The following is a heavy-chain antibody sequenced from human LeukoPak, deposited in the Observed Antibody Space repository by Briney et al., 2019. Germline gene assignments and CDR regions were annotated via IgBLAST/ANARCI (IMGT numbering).Heavy chain of an antibody. CDR1: GGSISSGGYY. J-gene: IGHJ2*01. CDR3: ARDRHDPEVNWYFDL. V-gene: IGHV4-30-2*01. Sequence: PSETLSLTCTVSGGSISSGGYYWSWIRQPPGKGLEWIGYIYHSGSTYYNPSLKSRVTISVDRSKNQFSLKLSSVTAADTAVYYCARDRHDPEVNWYFDLWGRGTLVIVSS. CDR2: IYHSGST.